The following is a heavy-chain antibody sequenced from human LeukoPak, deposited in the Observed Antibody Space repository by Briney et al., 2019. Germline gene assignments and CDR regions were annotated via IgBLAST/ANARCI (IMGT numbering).Heavy chain of an antibody. Sequence: ASVKVSCKASGYTFTGYYMHWVRQAPGQGLEWMGWINPNSGGTNYAQKLQGRVTMTTDTSTSTAYMELRSLRSDDTAVYYCARDLPRSSGFWDYWGQGTLVTVSS. CDR3: ARDLPRSSGFWDY. CDR1: GYTFTGYY. CDR2: INPNSGGT. D-gene: IGHD6-19*01. J-gene: IGHJ4*02. V-gene: IGHV1-2*02.